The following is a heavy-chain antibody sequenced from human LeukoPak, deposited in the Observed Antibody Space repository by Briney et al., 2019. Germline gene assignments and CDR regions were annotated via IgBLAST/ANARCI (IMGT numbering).Heavy chain of an antibody. CDR1: GFTFSSYG. J-gene: IGHJ4*02. D-gene: IGHD3-22*01. CDR3: AKDGAYYYDSSGYYPPGSH. Sequence: PGGSLRLACAASGFTFSSYGMHWVRQAPGKGLEWVAVISYDGSNKYYADSVKGRFTISRDNSKNTLYLQMNSLRAENTAVYYCAKDGAYYYDSSGYYPPGSHWGQGTLVTVSS. CDR2: ISYDGSNK. V-gene: IGHV3-30*18.